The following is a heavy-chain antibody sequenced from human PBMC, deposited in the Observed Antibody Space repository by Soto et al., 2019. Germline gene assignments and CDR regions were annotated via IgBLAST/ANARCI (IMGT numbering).Heavy chain of an antibody. V-gene: IGHV3-48*03. Sequence: LRLSCRASGFTLIDYEMHWVRQAPGKGLEWVSYISTGSSTIYYADSVKGRFTISRDNAENSLFLEMKSLRPEDTAVYYCARVRAGAANGYYGMDVWGQGTTVTVSS. CDR1: GFTLIDYE. D-gene: IGHD1-26*01. CDR3: ARVRAGAANGYYGMDV. CDR2: ISTGSSTI. J-gene: IGHJ6*02.